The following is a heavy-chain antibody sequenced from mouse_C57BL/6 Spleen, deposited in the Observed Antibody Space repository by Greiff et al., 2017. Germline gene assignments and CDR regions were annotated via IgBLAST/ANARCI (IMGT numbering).Heavy chain of an antibody. V-gene: IGHV5-9-1*02. CDR1: GFTFSSYA. CDR3: TRVYGSSYDWYFDV. D-gene: IGHD1-1*01. Sequence: EVQLVESGEGLVKPGGSLKLSCAASGFTFSSYAMSWVRQTPEKRLEWVAYISSGGDYIYYADTVKGRFTISRDNARNTLYLQMSSLKSEDTAMYYCTRVYGSSYDWYFDVWGTGTTVTVSS. J-gene: IGHJ1*03. CDR2: ISSGGDYI.